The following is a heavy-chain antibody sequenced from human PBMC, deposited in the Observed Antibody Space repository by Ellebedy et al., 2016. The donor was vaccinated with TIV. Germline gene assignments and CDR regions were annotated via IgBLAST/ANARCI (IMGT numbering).Heavy chain of an antibody. Sequence: ASVKVSCTTSGYTFTNYGLSWVRQAPGQGLEWVAWISPGNGNTNYAQNFQGRITVTTDTATTTAYMELTGLRFDDTAVYYCARVAGELDIWGQGTTVIVSS. V-gene: IGHV1-18*04. CDR3: ARVAGELDI. D-gene: IGHD6-25*01. CDR1: GYTFTNYG. J-gene: IGHJ6*02. CDR2: ISPGNGNT.